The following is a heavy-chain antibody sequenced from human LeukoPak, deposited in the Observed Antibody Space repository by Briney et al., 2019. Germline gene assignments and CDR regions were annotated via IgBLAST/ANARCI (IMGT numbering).Heavy chain of an antibody. Sequence: GESLKISCKGSGYSFTSYWISWVRQMPGKGLEWMGRIDPSDSYTIYSPSFQGHVTISADKSISTAYLQWSSLKASDTAMYYCARQVVAAAGTSRLGYWGQGTLVTVSS. CDR3: ARQVVAAAGTSRLGY. CDR2: IDPSDSYT. CDR1: GYSFTSYW. V-gene: IGHV5-10-1*01. D-gene: IGHD6-13*01. J-gene: IGHJ4*02.